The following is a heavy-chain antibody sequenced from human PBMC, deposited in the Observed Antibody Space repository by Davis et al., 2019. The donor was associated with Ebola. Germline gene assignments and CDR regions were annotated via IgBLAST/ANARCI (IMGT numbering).Heavy chain of an antibody. J-gene: IGHJ4*02. D-gene: IGHD4-23*01. CDR1: GGSISSYY. CDR2: IYYSGST. CDR3: ARASDGGGNSFRNYFDY. V-gene: IGHV4-59*01. Sequence: PSETLSLTCTVSGGSISSYYWSWIRQPPGKGLEWIGYIYYSGSTNYNPSLKSRVTISVDTSKNQFSLKLSSVTAADTAVYYCARASDGGGNSFRNYFDYWGQGTLVTVSS.